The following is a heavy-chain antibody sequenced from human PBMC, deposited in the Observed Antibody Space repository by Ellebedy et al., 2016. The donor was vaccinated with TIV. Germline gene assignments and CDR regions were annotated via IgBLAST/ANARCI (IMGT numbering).Heavy chain of an antibody. Sequence: GESLKIYCAASGFTVGNNFMSWVRQAPRKGLEWVSLIYSGGSTDYADSVKGRFTISRDSSKNTLYLQMNSLRAEDTAMYYCARKTDTGTSGDYWGQGTPVTVSS. CDR2: IYSGGST. J-gene: IGHJ4*02. CDR3: ARKTDTGTSGDY. D-gene: IGHD1-1*01. CDR1: GFTVGNNF. V-gene: IGHV3-53*01.